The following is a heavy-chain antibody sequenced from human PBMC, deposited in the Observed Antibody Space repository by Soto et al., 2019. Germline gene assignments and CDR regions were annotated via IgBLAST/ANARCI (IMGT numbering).Heavy chain of an antibody. V-gene: IGHV3-30-3*01. Sequence: GGSLRLSCAASGFTFSSYAMHWVRQAPGKGLEWVAVISDDGSNKYYADSVKGRFTISRDNSKNTLYLQMHSLRAEDTAVYYCARDVIAAAAHFDYWGQGTLVTVSS. CDR1: GFTFSSYA. D-gene: IGHD6-13*01. CDR3: ARDVIAAAAHFDY. CDR2: ISDDGSNK. J-gene: IGHJ4*02.